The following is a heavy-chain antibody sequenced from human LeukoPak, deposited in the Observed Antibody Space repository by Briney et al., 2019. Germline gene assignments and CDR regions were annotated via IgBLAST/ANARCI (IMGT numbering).Heavy chain of an antibody. D-gene: IGHD4-23*01. CDR2: ISISGASI. V-gene: IGHV3-48*03. J-gene: IGHJ4*02. CDR3: ARGRSDSGGRIDY. Sequence: PGGSLRLSCAASGFTFSSYEMNWVRQAPGKGLEWVSYISISGASIYYADSVRGRFSISRDSAKNSLYLQMNSLRADDTAFYYCARGRSDSGGRIDYWGQGTLVTVSS. CDR1: GFTFSSYE.